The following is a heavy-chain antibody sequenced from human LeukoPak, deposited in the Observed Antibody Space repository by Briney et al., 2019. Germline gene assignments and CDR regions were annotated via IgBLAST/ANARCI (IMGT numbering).Heavy chain of an antibody. J-gene: IGHJ6*02. CDR3: ARDGGSSWPHYYYYYGMDV. CDR2: IKQDGSEK. CDR1: GFTFSSYW. D-gene: IGHD6-13*01. Sequence: GGSLRLPCAASGFTFSSYWMSWVRQAPGKGLEWVANIKQDGSEKYYVDSVKGRFTISRDNAKNSLYLQMNSLRAEDTAVYYCARDGGSSWPHYYYYYGMDVWGQGTTVTVSS. V-gene: IGHV3-7*01.